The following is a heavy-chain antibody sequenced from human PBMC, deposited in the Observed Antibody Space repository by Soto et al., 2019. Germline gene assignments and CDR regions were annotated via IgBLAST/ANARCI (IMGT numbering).Heavy chain of an antibody. CDR3: ARSQGSSTSLEIYYYYYYGMDV. CDR1: GGTFSSYA. J-gene: IGHJ6*02. V-gene: IGHV1-69*01. D-gene: IGHD2-2*01. Sequence: QVQLVQSGAEVKKPGSSVKVSCKASGGTFSSYAISWVRQAPGQGLEWMGGIIPISGTANYAQKFQGRVMITADESTSTAYMELSSLRSEDTAVYYCARSQGSSTSLEIYYYYYYGMDVWGHGTTVTVSS. CDR2: IIPISGTA.